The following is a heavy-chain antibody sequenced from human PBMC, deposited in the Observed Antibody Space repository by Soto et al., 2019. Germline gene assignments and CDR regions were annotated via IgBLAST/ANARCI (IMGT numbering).Heavy chain of an antibody. J-gene: IGHJ5*02. D-gene: IGHD6-19*01. CDR1: GFSLSTSGVG. CDR2: IYWDDDK. CDR3: AHSRIAVAGHNWFDP. V-gene: IGHV2-5*02. Sequence: QITLKESGPTLVKPTQTLTLTCTFSGFSLSTSGVGVGWIRQPPGKALEWLALIYWDDDKRYSPSLKSRLTITKDTYKNQVVLTMTNMDPVDTATYYCAHSRIAVAGHNWFDPWGQGTLVTVSS.